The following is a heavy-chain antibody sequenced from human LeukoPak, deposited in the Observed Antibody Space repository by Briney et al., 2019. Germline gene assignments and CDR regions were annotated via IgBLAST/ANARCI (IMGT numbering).Heavy chain of an antibody. Sequence: GGSLRLSCAASGFTFSSYWMNWARQAPGKGLEWVASINHNGNVNYYVDSVKGRFTISRDNAKNSLYLQMSNLRAEDTAVYYCAPGDYAFDYWGQGTLVTVSS. CDR2: INHNGNVN. CDR1: GFTFSSYW. V-gene: IGHV3-7*03. J-gene: IGHJ4*02. CDR3: APGDYAFDY. D-gene: IGHD4-17*01.